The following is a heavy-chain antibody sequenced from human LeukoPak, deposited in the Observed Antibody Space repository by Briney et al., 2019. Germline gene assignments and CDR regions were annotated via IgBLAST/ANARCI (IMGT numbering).Heavy chain of an antibody. CDR1: GYTFTSYG. D-gene: IGHD1-26*01. Sequence: ASVKVSCKASGYTFTSYGISWVRQAPGQGLEWMGWINPNSGGTNYAQKLQGRVTMTRDTSISTAYMELSRLRSDDTAMYYCARDFSGTGAFDIWGQGTMVTVSS. V-gene: IGHV1-2*02. CDR2: INPNSGGT. J-gene: IGHJ3*02. CDR3: ARDFSGTGAFDI.